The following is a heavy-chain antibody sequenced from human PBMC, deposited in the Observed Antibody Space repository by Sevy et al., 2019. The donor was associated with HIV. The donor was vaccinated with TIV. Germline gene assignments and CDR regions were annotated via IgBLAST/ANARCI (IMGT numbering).Heavy chain of an antibody. D-gene: IGHD3-10*01. CDR2: ISSSSNFI. CDR1: GFTFSIYS. V-gene: IGHV3-21*01. Sequence: GESLKISCVASGFTFSIYSMNWVRQAPGKGLEWVSSISSSSNFIYYEDSVKGRFIISRDNAKNLLYLQMSSLRAEDTAVYYCARDRDGSGSSGGYGMDVWGQGTTVTVSS. J-gene: IGHJ6*02. CDR3: ARDRDGSGSSGGYGMDV.